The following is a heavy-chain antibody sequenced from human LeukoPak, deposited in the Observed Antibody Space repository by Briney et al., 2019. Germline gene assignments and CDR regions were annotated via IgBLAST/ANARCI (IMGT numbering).Heavy chain of an antibody. CDR3: ARGVVGPGYDSSGYYFDY. V-gene: IGHV4-61*01. CDR1: GGSVSSGSYY. CDR2: IYYSGST. Sequence: PSETLSLTCTVSGGSVSSGSYYWSWIRQPPGKGLEWIGCIYYSGSTNYNPSLKSRVTISVDTSKNQFSLKLSSVTAADTAVYYCARGVVGPGYDSSGYYFDYWGQGTLVTVSS. D-gene: IGHD3-22*01. J-gene: IGHJ4*02.